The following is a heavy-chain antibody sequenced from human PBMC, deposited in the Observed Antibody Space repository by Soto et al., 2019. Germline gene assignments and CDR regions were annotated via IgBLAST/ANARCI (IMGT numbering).Heavy chain of an antibody. J-gene: IGHJ6*02. CDR3: ARDLDQNLYYYYGMDV. V-gene: IGHV1-3*01. CDR2: INASNGNT. CDR1: GYTFTSYA. Sequence: ASVKVSCKASGYTFTSYAMHWVRQAPGQRFEWMGWINASNGNTKYSQKLQGRVTITRDTSASTAYMELSSLRSEDTAVYYCARDLDQNLYYYYGMDVWGQGTMVTVSS. D-gene: IGHD2-2*01.